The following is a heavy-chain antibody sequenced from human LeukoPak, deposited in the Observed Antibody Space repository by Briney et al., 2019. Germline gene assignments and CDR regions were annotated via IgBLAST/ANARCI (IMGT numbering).Heavy chain of an antibody. CDR3: AIGNYFDY. V-gene: IGHV3-7*01. CDR1: RFTFTSSW. D-gene: IGHD1-14*01. CDR2: IKEDGSEM. J-gene: IGHJ4*02. Sequence: PGGSLRLSCVASRFTFTSSWMSWVRQAPGKGLEWVANIKEDGSEMFYMDSVKGRFTISRDNAKNSLYLQMNSLRAKDTALYYCAIGNYFDYWGQGTLVTVSS.